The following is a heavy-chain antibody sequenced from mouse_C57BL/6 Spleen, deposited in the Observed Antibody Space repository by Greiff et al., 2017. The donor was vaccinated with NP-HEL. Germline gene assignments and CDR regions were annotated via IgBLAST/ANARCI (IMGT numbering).Heavy chain of an antibody. J-gene: IGHJ3*01. CDR2: ISHGGGST. Sequence: EVKLMESGGGLVQPGGSLKLSCAASGFTFSDYYMYWVRQTPEKRLEWVAYISHGGGSTYYPDTVKGRFTISRDNAKNTLYLQRSRLKSEDTAMYYSARGDYGSSSWVAYWGQGTLVTVSA. V-gene: IGHV5-12*01. CDR3: ARGDYGSSSWVAY. D-gene: IGHD1-1*01. CDR1: GFTFSDYY.